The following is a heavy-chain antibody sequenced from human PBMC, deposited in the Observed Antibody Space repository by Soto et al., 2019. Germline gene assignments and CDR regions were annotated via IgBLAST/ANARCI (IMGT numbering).Heavy chain of an antibody. D-gene: IGHD2-15*01. CDR1: GGSISSGNYY. V-gene: IGHV4-30-4*01. Sequence: QVQLQESGPGLVKPSQTLSLTCTVSGGSISSGNYYWSWIRQPPGKGLEWIGFISYSGSTYYSTSLKSRVTISVDTSKSQFPPNLSFVTAADTAVYYCATMGTPATGLYFFDYWGQGSLVTVSS. CDR2: ISYSGST. CDR3: ATMGTPATGLYFFDY. J-gene: IGHJ4*02.